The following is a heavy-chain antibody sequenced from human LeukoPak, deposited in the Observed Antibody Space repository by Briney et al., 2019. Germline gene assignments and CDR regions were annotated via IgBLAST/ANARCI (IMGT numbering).Heavy chain of an antibody. V-gene: IGHV3-33*01. D-gene: IGHD3-3*01. Sequence: GGSLRLSCAASGFTFSSYGMHWVRQAPGKGLEWVAVIWYDGSNKYYADSVKGRFTISRDNSKNTLYLQMNSLRAEDTAVYYCARAYYDFWSGYYAPLYYYYGMDVWGQGTTVTVSS. J-gene: IGHJ6*02. CDR3: ARAYYDFWSGYYAPLYYYYGMDV. CDR2: IWYDGSNK. CDR1: GFTFSSYG.